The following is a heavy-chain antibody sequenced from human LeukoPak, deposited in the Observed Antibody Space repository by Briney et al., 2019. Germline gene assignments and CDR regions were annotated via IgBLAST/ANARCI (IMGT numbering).Heavy chain of an antibody. CDR2: IYTSGST. CDR1: GGSNSSYY. J-gene: IGHJ6*02. D-gene: IGHD6-13*01. Sequence: SETLSLTCTVSGGSNSSYYWSWIRQPAGKGLEWIGRIYTSGSTNYNPSLKSRVTMSVDTSKNQFSLKLSSVTAADTAVYYCARCMRQQLVRSYYYGMDVWGQGTTVTVSS. V-gene: IGHV4-4*07. CDR3: ARCMRQQLVRSYYYGMDV.